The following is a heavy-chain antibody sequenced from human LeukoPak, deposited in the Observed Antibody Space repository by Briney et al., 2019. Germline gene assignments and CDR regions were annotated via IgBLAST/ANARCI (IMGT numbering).Heavy chain of an antibody. Sequence: ASVKVSCKVSGYTLTELSMHWVRQAPGKGLEWMGGLDPEDGETIYAQKFQGRVTMTEDTSTDTAYMELSSLRSEDTAVYYCATTRTFGGVIVSIGFDYWGQGTLVTVSS. CDR2: LDPEDGET. J-gene: IGHJ4*02. V-gene: IGHV1-24*01. CDR3: ATTRTFGGVIVSIGFDY. CDR1: GYTLTELS. D-gene: IGHD3-16*02.